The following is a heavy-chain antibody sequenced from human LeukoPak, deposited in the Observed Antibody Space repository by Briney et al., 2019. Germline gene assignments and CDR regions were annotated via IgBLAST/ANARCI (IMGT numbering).Heavy chain of an antibody. CDR2: IKQDGSET. V-gene: IGHV3-7*03. CDR1: GFTFSSYW. Sequence: PGGSLRLSCAASGFTFSSYWMHWVRQAPGKGLEWVANIKQDGSETYYLDSVKGRFTISRDNAKNSMYLQMNRLRAEDTAVYYCVGCSGGTCSDFDYWGRGTLATVSS. J-gene: IGHJ4*02. CDR3: VGCSGGTCSDFDY. D-gene: IGHD2-15*01.